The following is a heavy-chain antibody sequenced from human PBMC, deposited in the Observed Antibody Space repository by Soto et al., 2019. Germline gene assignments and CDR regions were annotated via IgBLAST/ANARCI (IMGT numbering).Heavy chain of an antibody. Sequence: KPSETLSLTCTVSAYSISSGFYWGWIRQSPAKGLEWIGSMYHSGSSYFNPSLKSRVTMSVDTSKNRFSLRLTSVTAAATAVYYCARVSLRITMREVCKAFDDWGQGAQVTVSS. CDR3: ARVSLRITMREVCKAFDD. CDR1: AYSISSGFY. D-gene: IGHD3-10*01. CDR2: MYHSGSS. V-gene: IGHV4-38-2*02. J-gene: IGHJ4*02.